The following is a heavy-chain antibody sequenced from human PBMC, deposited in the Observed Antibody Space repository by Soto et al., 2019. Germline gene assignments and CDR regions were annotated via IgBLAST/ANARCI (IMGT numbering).Heavy chain of an antibody. CDR2: IGSRTSDI. CDR3: AKDRLHRGSWFDP. J-gene: IGHJ5*02. D-gene: IGHD4-4*01. Sequence: PGGSLRLSCAASGFTLSRHTMNWVRQAPGKGLEWVSFIGSRTSDIYYADSVKGRFTISRDNAKNSLYLQMNSLRAEDTAVYYCAKDRLHRGSWFDPWGQGTLVTVSS. V-gene: IGHV3-21*04. CDR1: GFTLSRHT.